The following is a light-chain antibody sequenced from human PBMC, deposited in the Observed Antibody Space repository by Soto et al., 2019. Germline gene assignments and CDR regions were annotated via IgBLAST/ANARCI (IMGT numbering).Light chain of an antibody. CDR3: ETWDSNTRV. Sequence: QAVLTQSSSASASLGSSVKLTCTLSSGHSSYIIAWHQQQPGKAPRYLMKLEGSGSYNKGSGVPDRFSGSSSGADRYLTISILPFEDEADYYCETWDSNTRVFGGGTQLTVL. J-gene: IGLJ2*01. CDR2: LEGSGSY. V-gene: IGLV4-60*02. CDR1: SGHSSYI.